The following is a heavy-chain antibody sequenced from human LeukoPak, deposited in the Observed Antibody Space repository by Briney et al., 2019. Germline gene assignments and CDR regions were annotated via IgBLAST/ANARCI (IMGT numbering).Heavy chain of an antibody. Sequence: PGRSLRLSCAASGFTFSSYGMHWVRQAPGKGLEWVAVIWYDGSNKYYADSVKGRFTISRDNSKNTLYLQMNSLRAEDTAVYYCARGRTSTSSWLDCWGQGALVTISS. CDR2: IWYDGSNK. J-gene: IGHJ4*02. D-gene: IGHD2-2*01. CDR1: GFTFSSYG. CDR3: ARGRTSTSSWLDC. V-gene: IGHV3-33*01.